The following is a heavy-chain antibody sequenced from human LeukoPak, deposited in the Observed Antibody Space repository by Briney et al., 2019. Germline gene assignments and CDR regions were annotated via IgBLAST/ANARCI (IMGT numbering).Heavy chain of an antibody. CDR1: GGSISSSSYY. D-gene: IGHD3-16*02. Sequence: SETLSLTCTVSGGSISSSSYYWGWIRQPPGKGLEWVGSITYSGTTYRNPSLSSRVTISVDTSNNQFSLKLSSVTAADTAVYYCAPAYVWGSFRTFNYWGQGTLVTVSS. J-gene: IGHJ4*02. CDR3: APAYVWGSFRTFNY. CDR2: ITYSGTT. V-gene: IGHV4-39*01.